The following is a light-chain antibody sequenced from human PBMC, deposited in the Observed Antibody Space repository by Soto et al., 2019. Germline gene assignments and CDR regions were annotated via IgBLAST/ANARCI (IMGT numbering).Light chain of an antibody. V-gene: IGLV2-14*01. CDR3: TSYTSSSTYV. CDR1: SNDVGGYKY. J-gene: IGLJ1*01. CDR2: DVS. Sequence: QSVLTQPASVSGSPGQSIAISCTGTSNDVGGYKYVSWYQQHPGKAPKLMIYDVSNRPSGVSDRFSGSKSGNTASLTISVLQAEDEADYYCTSYTSSSTYVFGTGTKVTVL.